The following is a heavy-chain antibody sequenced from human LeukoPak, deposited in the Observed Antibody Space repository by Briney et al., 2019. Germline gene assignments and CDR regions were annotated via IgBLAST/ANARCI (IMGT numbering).Heavy chain of an antibody. J-gene: IGHJ4*02. CDR3: ARAREYSYGPHYFDY. V-gene: IGHV3-74*01. Sequence: RGSLRLSCAASGFTFSSYWMNWVRQAPGKGLVWVSRISSDGSSTSYADSVEGRFTISRDNAKNTLYLQMNNLRAEDTAVYYCARAREYSYGPHYFDYWGQGTLVTVSS. D-gene: IGHD5-18*01. CDR1: GFTFSSYW. CDR2: ISSDGSST.